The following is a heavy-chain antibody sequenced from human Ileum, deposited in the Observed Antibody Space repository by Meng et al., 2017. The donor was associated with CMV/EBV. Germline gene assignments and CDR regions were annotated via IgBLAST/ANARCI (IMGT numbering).Heavy chain of an antibody. CDR3: AGDHSRYCSSTSCHSGYYYVMDV. V-gene: IGHV3-11*01. J-gene: IGHJ6*02. Sequence: GGSLRLSCAASGFTFSDYSMSWVRQAPGKGLEWISYISNSGSTIFYADSVKGRFTISRDNAKNSVYLQMNSLGAEDTAMYYCAGDHSRYCSSTSCHSGYYYVMDVWGQGTTVTVSS. CDR1: GFTFSDYS. D-gene: IGHD2-2*01. CDR2: ISNSGSTI.